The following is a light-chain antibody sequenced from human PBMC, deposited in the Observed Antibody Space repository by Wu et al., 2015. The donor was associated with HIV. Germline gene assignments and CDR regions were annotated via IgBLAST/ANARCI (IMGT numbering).Light chain of an antibody. CDR2: KTS. CDR3: QQYDDYFYT. Sequence: DIQMTQSPSILSASVGDRVTIPCRASQSIDSFLAWYQQKPGKVPKILIYKTSTLQSGVPSRFSGSGSGTEFTLTISSLQPDDFATYYCQQYDDYFYTFGQGTKLEIK. J-gene: IGKJ2*01. V-gene: IGKV1-5*03. CDR1: QSIDSF.